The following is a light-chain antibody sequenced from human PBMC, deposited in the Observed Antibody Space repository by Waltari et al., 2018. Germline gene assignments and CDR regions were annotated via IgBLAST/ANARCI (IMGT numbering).Light chain of an antibody. Sequence: QSALTQPRSVSGSPGQSVTISCTGTSSDVGVYHYVPWYHQHPGKAPKLIIYDVRKRPHAVRDRFSGSKSGNTASLTISGRQAEDEADYYGCTYAGSYTPVVFGGGTKLTVL. V-gene: IGLV2-11*01. CDR1: SSDVGVYHY. J-gene: IGLJ2*01. CDR2: DVR. CDR3: CTYAGSYTPVV.